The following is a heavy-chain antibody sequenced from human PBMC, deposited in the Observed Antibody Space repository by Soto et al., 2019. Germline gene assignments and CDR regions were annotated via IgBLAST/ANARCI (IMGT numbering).Heavy chain of an antibody. J-gene: IGHJ4*02. V-gene: IGHV3-30*18. CDR3: AKEVHCGGGSCYWSAGFEY. Sequence: QVQLVESGGGVVQPGRSLRLSCAASGFIFSSYGMHWVRQAPGKGLEWVAVISYEGSHTYYADSVKGRFTITRDNSKNTLYLQMNSLRPEDTAVYYCAKEVHCGGGSCYWSAGFEYWGQGTLLTVSS. D-gene: IGHD2-15*01. CDR2: ISYEGSHT. CDR1: GFIFSSYG.